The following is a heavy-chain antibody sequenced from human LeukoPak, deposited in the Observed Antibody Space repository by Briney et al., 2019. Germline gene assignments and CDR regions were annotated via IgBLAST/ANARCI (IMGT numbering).Heavy chain of an antibody. CDR3: AKDLLRWSFDY. V-gene: IGHV3-23*01. CDR1: EFTFSSYA. CDR2: IHGSDDNT. D-gene: IGHD4-23*01. Sequence: GGSLRLSCAASEFTFSSYAMSWVRQAPGKGLEWVSAIHGSDDNTHYADSVKGRFTISRDKSKNTLYLQMNSLRADDTAVYYCAKDLLRWSFDYWGQGTLVTVSS. J-gene: IGHJ4*02.